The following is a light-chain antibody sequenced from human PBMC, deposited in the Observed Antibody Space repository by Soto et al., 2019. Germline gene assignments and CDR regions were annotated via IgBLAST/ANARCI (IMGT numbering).Light chain of an antibody. Sequence: QSVLTQPPSVSEAPRQRVTISFSGSSSNIGNNAVNWYQQLPGKAPKLLIYYDDLPPSGVSDRFSGSKSGTSASLAISGLQAEDGADYYSPAWDDSLNGVVFGGGTKLPAL. V-gene: IGLV1-36*01. CDR3: PAWDDSLNGVV. J-gene: IGLJ2*01. CDR2: YDD. CDR1: SSNIGNNA.